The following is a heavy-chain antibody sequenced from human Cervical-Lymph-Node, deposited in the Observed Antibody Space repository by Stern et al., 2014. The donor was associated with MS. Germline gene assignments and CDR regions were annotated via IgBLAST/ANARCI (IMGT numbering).Heavy chain of an antibody. J-gene: IGHJ4*02. CDR3: ARDRGSYSDY. CDR2: ISPNAGNA. Sequence: VQLVESGAGLVRPGASVKVSWKASGYTFNAYFLHWVRQAPGQGLELMGWISPNAGNATYAHKFQDRVTMTWDTSINTGYMEVSSLSSDDTTVYYGARDRGSYSDYWGQGTLVAVSS. V-gene: IGHV1-2*07. CDR1: GYTFNAYF. D-gene: IGHD1-26*01.